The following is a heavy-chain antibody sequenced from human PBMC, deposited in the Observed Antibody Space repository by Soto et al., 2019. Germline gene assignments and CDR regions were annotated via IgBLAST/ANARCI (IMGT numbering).Heavy chain of an antibody. CDR2: MGPSGTTT. J-gene: IGHJ4*02. V-gene: IGHV3-23*01. Sequence: EVQLLESGGGLVQPGGSLILSCAASGYTFSNHAVSWFRQAPGKGLEWVSAMGPSGTTTYYADSVEGRFTISRDTSRNTLYLQMNSLRAEDTALYYCTKGSFLRGEEIYWGQGALVTVSS. CDR1: GYTFSNHA. CDR3: TKGSFLRGEEIY. D-gene: IGHD3-3*01.